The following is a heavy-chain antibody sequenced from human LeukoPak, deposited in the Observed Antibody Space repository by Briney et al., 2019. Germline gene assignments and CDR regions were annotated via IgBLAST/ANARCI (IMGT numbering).Heavy chain of an antibody. CDR1: GYTFTSYD. J-gene: IGHJ4*02. D-gene: IGHD6-13*01. Sequence: GASVKVSCKASGYTFTSYDINWVRQATGQGLEWMGWMNPNSGNTGYAQKFQGRVTMTRNTSISTAYMELSSLRSEGTAVYYCARSYSSSWYLATGVDYWGQGTLVTVSS. CDR2: MNPNSGNT. V-gene: IGHV1-8*01. CDR3: ARSYSSSWYLATGVDY.